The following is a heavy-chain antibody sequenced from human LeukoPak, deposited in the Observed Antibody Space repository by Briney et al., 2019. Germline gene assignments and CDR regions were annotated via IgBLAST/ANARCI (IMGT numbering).Heavy chain of an antibody. Sequence: SETLSLTCAVYGGSFSGYYWSWIRQPPGKGLEWIGEISHSGSTNYNPSLKSRVTISVDTSKNQFSLKLSSVTAADTAVYYCARGPVAGPFYAFDIWGQGTMVTVSS. D-gene: IGHD6-19*01. CDR1: GGSFSGYY. CDR3: ARGPVAGPFYAFDI. CDR2: ISHSGST. J-gene: IGHJ3*02. V-gene: IGHV4-34*01.